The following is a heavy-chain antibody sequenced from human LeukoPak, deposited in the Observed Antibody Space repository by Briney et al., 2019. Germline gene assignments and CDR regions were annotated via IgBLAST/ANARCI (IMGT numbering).Heavy chain of an antibody. CDR1: GFTFSDYY. J-gene: IGHJ6*03. Sequence: GGSLRLSCAASGFTFSDYYMSWIRQAPGKGLEWVSYISSSGSTIYYADSVKGRFTISRHNAKNSLSLQMNSLRAEDTAVYYCARRQSSSWPREYYYYMDVWGKGTTVTISS. CDR3: ARRQSSSWPREYYYYMDV. CDR2: ISSSGSTI. V-gene: IGHV3-11*01. D-gene: IGHD6-13*01.